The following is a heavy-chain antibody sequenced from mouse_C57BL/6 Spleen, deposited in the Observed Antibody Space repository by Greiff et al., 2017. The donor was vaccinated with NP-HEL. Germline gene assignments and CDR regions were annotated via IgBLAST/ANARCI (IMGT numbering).Heavy chain of an antibody. CDR3: ASDSSGYRGAMDY. Sequence: QVQLQQSGPELVKPGASVKISCKASGYAFSSSWMNWVKQRPGKGLEWIGRIYPGDGDTNYNGKFKGKATLTADKSSSTAYMQLSSLTSEDSAVYFGASDSSGYRGAMDYWGQGTSVTVSS. J-gene: IGHJ4*01. CDR2: IYPGDGDT. CDR1: GYAFSSSW. V-gene: IGHV1-82*01. D-gene: IGHD3-2*02.